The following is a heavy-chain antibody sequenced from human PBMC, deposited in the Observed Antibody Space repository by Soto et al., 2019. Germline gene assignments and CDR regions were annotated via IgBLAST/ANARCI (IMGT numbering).Heavy chain of an antibody. CDR1: GFTFSSYA. Sequence: QVQLVESGGGVVQPGRSLRLSCAASGFTFSSYAMHWVRQAPGKGLEWVAVISYDGSNKYYADSVKGRFTISRDNSKNTLYLQMNSLRAEDTAVYYCARETYGMDVWGQGTTFTVSS. CDR2: ISYDGSNK. J-gene: IGHJ6*02. V-gene: IGHV3-30-3*01. CDR3: ARETYGMDV.